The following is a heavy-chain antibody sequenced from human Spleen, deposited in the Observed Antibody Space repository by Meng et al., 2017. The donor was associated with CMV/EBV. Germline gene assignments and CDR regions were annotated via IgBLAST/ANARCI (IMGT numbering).Heavy chain of an antibody. V-gene: IGHV4-39*07. J-gene: IGHJ5*02. CDR2: IYYSGST. D-gene: IGHD6-13*01. CDR3: ARFSSSSWYVGWFDP. Sequence: LRLQEPGPGLVKPSGTLSLTCTVSGGSISSSSYYWGWIRQPPGKGLEWIGSIYYSGSTYYNPSLKSRVTISVDTSKNQFSLKLSSVTAADTAVYYCARFSSSSWYVGWFDPWGQGTLVTVSS. CDR1: GGSISSSSYY.